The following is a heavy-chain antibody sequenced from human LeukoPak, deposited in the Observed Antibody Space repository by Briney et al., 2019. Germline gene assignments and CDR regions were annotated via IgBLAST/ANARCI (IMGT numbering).Heavy chain of an antibody. D-gene: IGHD6-19*01. Sequence: ASVKVSCKASGYTFTSYGISWVRQAPGQGLEWMGWISAYNGNTNYAQKLQGRVTMATDTSTSTAYMELRSLRSDDTAVYYCAREAQSSGWYFLDYWGQGTLVTVPS. CDR3: AREAQSSGWYFLDY. CDR1: GYTFTSYG. CDR2: ISAYNGNT. J-gene: IGHJ4*02. V-gene: IGHV1-18*01.